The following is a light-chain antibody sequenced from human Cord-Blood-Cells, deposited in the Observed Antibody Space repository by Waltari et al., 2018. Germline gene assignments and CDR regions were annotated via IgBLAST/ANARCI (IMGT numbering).Light chain of an antibody. J-gene: IGLJ3*02. Sequence: QSALTQPASVSGSPGQSITISCTGTSSDVGGYNYVPWYQQHPGKAPKRMIYDVSNRPSGVSNRFAGSKSGNTASLTISGLQAEDEADYYCSSYTSSSTNWVFGGGTKLTVL. CDR1: SSDVGGYNY. CDR3: SSYTSSSTNWV. V-gene: IGLV2-14*01. CDR2: DVS.